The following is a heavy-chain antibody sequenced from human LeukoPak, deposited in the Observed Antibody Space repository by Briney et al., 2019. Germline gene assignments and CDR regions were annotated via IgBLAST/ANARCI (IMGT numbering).Heavy chain of an antibody. J-gene: IGHJ4*02. CDR2: IHYSGDT. D-gene: IGHD3-22*01. Sequence: SETLSPTCTVSGGSISSGGYYWSWIRQHPGNGLEWIGYIHYSGDTYYSPSLKSRLTISVDTSKNQFSLRLRSVTAADTAVYYCARVVAYDSTGYYLYYFDYWGQGTLVTVAA. V-gene: IGHV4-31*03. CDR3: ARVVAYDSTGYYLYYFDY. CDR1: GGSISSGGYY.